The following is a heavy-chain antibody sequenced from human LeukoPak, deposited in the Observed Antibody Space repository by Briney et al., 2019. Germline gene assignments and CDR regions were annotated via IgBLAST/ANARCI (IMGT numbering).Heavy chain of an antibody. CDR2: ISSSGDYT. V-gene: IGHV3-23*01. J-gene: IGHJ4*02. CDR3: AKDRSNYHESNGHYYRRNGDY. D-gene: IGHD3-22*01. Sequence: GGSLRLSCVASGFTFSIYAMSWVRQAPGKGLEWVSSISSSGDYTYYTDPVKGRFTISRDNSKDTLYLQMNSLRAEDTAVYYCAKDRSNYHESNGHYYRRNGDYWGQGTLVTVSS. CDR1: GFTFSIYA.